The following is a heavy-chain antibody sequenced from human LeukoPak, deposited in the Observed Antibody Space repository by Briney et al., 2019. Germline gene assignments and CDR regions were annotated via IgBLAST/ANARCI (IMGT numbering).Heavy chain of an antibody. V-gene: IGHV1-69*13. CDR2: IIPIFGTA. D-gene: IGHD3-10*01. J-gene: IGHJ3*02. CDR3: ASYGSGSDFDAFDI. CDR1: GYTFTSYG. Sequence: GASVKVSCKASGYTFTSYGISWVRQAPGQGLEWMGGIIPIFGTANYAQKFQGRVTITADESTSTAYMELSSLRSEDTAVYYCASYGSGSDFDAFDIWGQGTMVTVSS.